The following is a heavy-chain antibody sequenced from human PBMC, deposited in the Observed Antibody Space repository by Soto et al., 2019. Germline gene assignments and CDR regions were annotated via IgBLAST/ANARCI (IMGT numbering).Heavy chain of an antibody. J-gene: IGHJ6*02. Sequence: ASVKVSCKASGFTFTRSAVQWVRQARGQRLEWIGWVVVNSGNTNYAQKFQDRVTITRDMSTSTSYMELTSLGSEDMAVYYCATESPVLPFTAGAYYYNGMDVWGQGTTVTVYS. CDR1: GFTFTRSA. D-gene: IGHD2-2*01. V-gene: IGHV1-58*01. CDR2: VVVNSGNT. CDR3: ATESPVLPFTAGAYYYNGMDV.